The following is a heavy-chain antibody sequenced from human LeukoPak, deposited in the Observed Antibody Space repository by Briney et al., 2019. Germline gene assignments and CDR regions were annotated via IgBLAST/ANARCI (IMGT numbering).Heavy chain of an antibody. J-gene: IGHJ5*02. CDR1: GFTFSSYA. Sequence: GGSLRLSCAASGFTFSSYAMSWVRQAPGKGLEWVSAISGSGGSTYYADSVKGRFTISRDNSKNTLYLQMNSLRAEDTAVYYCAKFPPDYDYVWGTVSFDPWGQGTLVTVSS. V-gene: IGHV3-23*01. CDR2: ISGSGGST. CDR3: AKFPPDYDYVWGTVSFDP. D-gene: IGHD3-16*01.